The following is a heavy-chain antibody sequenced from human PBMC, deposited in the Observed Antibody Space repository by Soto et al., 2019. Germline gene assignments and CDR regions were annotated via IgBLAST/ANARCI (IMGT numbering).Heavy chain of an antibody. CDR2: INAGNGNT. J-gene: IGHJ4*02. D-gene: IGHD3-16*02. Sequence: QVQLVQSGAEVKKPGASVKVSCKASGYTFTSYAMHWVRQAPGQRLEWMGWINAGNGNTKYSQKFQGRVTINRDTSANTAYMELISLRSEETAVYYCARGPVLYDYVWGSYRLTAYYFDYWGQGTLVTVSS. V-gene: IGHV1-3*01. CDR3: ARGPVLYDYVWGSYRLTAYYFDY. CDR1: GYTFTSYA.